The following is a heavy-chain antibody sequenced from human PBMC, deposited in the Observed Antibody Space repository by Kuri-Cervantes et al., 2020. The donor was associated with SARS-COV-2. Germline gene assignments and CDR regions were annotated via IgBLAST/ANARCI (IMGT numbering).Heavy chain of an antibody. CDR2: INSDGSST. V-gene: IGHV3-74*01. Sequence: GESLKISCAASGFTFSSYWTHWVRQAPGKGLVWVSRINSDGSSTSYADSVKGRFTISRDNAKNTLYLQRNSLRAEDTAVYYCARASSYGDYPPGHFDYWGQGTLVTVSS. CDR3: ARASSYGDYPPGHFDY. J-gene: IGHJ4*02. CDR1: GFTFSSYW. D-gene: IGHD4-17*01.